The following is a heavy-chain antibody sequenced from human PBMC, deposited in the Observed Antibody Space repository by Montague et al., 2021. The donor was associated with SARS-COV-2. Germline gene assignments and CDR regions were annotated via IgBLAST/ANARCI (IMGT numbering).Heavy chain of an antibody. J-gene: IGHJ6*03. CDR2: IHHGGST. V-gene: IGHV4-34*01. D-gene: IGHD3-10*01. Sequence: SETLSPTRAVHGGSLSTYSWNWIRQHPGKGLEWIGEIHHGGSTNYNPSLKSRVTISADTSKNQFSLKLTSVAAADTAVYYCARLGDGVVPSPILGVGPYYSYYYMDVWGKGTTVTVSS. CDR1: GGSLSTYS. CDR3: ARLGDGVVPSPILGVGPYYSYYYMDV.